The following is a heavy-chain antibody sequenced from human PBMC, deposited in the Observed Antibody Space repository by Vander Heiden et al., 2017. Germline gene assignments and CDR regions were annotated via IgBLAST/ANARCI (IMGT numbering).Heavy chain of an antibody. CDR3: ARDGRSGYADYWYFDL. CDR1: GGTFSSYT. Sequence: QVQLVQSGAEVKKPGSSVKVSCKASGGTFSSYTISWVRQAPGQGLEWMGRIIPILGIANYAQKFQGRVTITADKSTSTAYMELSSLRSEDTAVYYCARDGRSGYADYWYFDLWGRGTLVTVSS. J-gene: IGHJ2*01. CDR2: IIPILGIA. D-gene: IGHD5-12*01. V-gene: IGHV1-69*08.